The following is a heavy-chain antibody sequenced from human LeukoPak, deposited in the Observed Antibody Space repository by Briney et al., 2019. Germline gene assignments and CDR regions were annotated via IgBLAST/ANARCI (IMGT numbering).Heavy chain of an antibody. Sequence: GGSLRLSCEASGFTFRSYCMSWVRQAPGKGLEWVATIKKDGSDKYHVDSVKGRFTISRDNAKNSLYLQMNSLRAEDTALYYCARASYDVKSVYRHFDNWGQGTLVTVS. CDR1: GFTFRSYC. D-gene: IGHD3-16*01. CDR3: ARASYDVKSVYRHFDN. J-gene: IGHJ4*01. V-gene: IGHV3-7*01. CDR2: IKKDGSDK.